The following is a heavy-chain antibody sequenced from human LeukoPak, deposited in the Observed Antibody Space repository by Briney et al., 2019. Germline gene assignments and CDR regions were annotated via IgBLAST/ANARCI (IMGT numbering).Heavy chain of an antibody. D-gene: IGHD3-22*01. CDR3: ARAFSGYYDSSGYPNWFDP. CDR1: GGSISSYY. Sequence: SETLTLTCTVSGGSISSYYWSWIRQPPGKGLEWIGTIYYSGSTNYNPSLKSRVTIAVDTSKNQFSLKLSSVTAADTAVYYCARAFSGYYDSSGYPNWFDPCGQGTLCTVSS. CDR2: IYYSGST. J-gene: IGHJ5*02. V-gene: IGHV4-59*01.